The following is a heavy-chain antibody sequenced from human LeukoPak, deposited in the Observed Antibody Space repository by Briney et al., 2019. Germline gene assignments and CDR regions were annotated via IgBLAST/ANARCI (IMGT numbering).Heavy chain of an antibody. CDR3: ARGEYSSSSVNY. J-gene: IGHJ4*02. CDR1: GGSFSGYY. Sequence: SETLSLTCAVYGGSFSGYYWSWIRQPPGKGLEWIGEINHSGSTNYNLSLKSRVTISVDTSKNQFSLKLSSVTAADTAVYYCARGEYSSSSVNYWGQGTLVTVSS. CDR2: INHSGST. D-gene: IGHD6-6*01. V-gene: IGHV4-34*01.